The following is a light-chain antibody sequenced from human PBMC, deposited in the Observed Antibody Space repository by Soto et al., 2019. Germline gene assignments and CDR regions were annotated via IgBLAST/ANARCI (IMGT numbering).Light chain of an antibody. V-gene: IGKV3-20*01. J-gene: IGKJ2*01. CDR2: GAS. CDR1: QSVSSSY. Sequence: EIVLTQSPGTLSLSPGERATLSCRASQSVSSSYLAWYQQKPGQAPRLLIYGASSRATGIPDRFSGSGSGTDFPLTISRLEPEDFVVYYCKQYGSSPPYTFGQGTKLEIK. CDR3: KQYGSSPPYT.